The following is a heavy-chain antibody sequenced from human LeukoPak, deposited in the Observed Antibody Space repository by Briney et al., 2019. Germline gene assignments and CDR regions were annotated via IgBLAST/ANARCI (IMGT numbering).Heavy chain of an antibody. CDR2: IIPIFGTA. Sequence: SVKVSCKASGGTFSSYAISWVRQAPGQGLEWMGGIIPIFGTANYAQKLQGRVTMTTDTSTSTAYMELRSLRSDDTAVYYCARVEYYYDSSGYYYCDYWGQGTLVTVSS. J-gene: IGHJ4*02. CDR3: ARVEYYYDSSGYYYCDY. D-gene: IGHD3-22*01. CDR1: GGTFSSYA. V-gene: IGHV1-69*05.